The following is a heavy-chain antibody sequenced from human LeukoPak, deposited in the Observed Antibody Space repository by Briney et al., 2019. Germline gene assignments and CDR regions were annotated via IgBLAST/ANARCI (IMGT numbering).Heavy chain of an antibody. CDR2: MTANREVK. Sequence: PGGSLRLSCAASGFTFSNAWMSWVRQAPGEGLEWVAIMTANREVKFYADSVKGRFTLSRDDSENTVFLQMNSLTAEDTAVYYCARDAQSGAHSDFDYWGQGTLVAVSS. J-gene: IGHJ4*02. CDR3: ARDAQSGAHSDFDY. CDR1: GFTFSNAW. D-gene: IGHD1-26*01. V-gene: IGHV3-30*03.